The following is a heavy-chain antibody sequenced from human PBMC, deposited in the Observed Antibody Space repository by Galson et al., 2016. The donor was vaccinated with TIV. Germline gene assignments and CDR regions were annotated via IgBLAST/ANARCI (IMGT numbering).Heavy chain of an antibody. V-gene: IGHV1-18*01. CDR3: AREYYYYAMDV. CDR1: GYTFTSYG. CDR2: ISAYNGNT. J-gene: IGHJ6*02. Sequence: SVKVSCKASGYTFTSYGINWVRQVPGQGLEWVGWISAYNGNTNYAQMLQGRVTMTTDTSTSTAYMELRSQRSDDTAVYYCAREYYYYAMDVWGQGTTVTVSS.